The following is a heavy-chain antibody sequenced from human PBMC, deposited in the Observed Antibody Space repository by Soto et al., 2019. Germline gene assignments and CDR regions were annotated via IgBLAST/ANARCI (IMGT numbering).Heavy chain of an antibody. CDR2: MYNSERT. CDR1: GGSIIGYY. J-gene: IGHJ4*02. CDR3: AREPLAHSYFDL. Sequence: SETLSLTCTVSGGSIIGYYCSCVRQPAGKCLEWIGRMYNSERTNYNPSLKSRVTMSMDTSKNQFSLKLTSVTAADTAVYFCAREPLAHSYFDLWGQGTLVTVSS. V-gene: IGHV4-4*07.